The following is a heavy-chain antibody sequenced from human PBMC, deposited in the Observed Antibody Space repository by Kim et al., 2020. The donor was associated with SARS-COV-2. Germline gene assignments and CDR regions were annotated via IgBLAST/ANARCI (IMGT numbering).Heavy chain of an antibody. CDR1: GGSFSGYY. J-gene: IGHJ4*02. V-gene: IGHV4-34*01. Sequence: SETLSLTCAVYGGSFSGYYWSWIRQPPGKGLEWIGEINHSGSTNYNPSLKSRVTISVDTSKNQFSLKLSSVTAADTAVYYCARLYCSSTSCYLDYWGQGT. CDR2: INHSGST. CDR3: ARLYCSSTSCYLDY. D-gene: IGHD2-2*01.